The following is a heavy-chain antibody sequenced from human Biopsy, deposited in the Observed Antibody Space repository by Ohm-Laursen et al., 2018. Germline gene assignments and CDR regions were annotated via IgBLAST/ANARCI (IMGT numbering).Heavy chain of an antibody. CDR1: SYTFTDYN. J-gene: IGHJ4*02. CDR3: ARDPLNGHKHFDY. V-gene: IGHV1-2*02. Sequence: SVKVSCKASSYTFTDYNIHWMRQAPGQGLEWLGYINCKTGATNYAQKFQGTVTMTRDTSISTAYLALGSLRSAGTAIYYCARDPLNGHKHFDYWGQGSLVTVSS. CDR2: INCKTGAT. D-gene: IGHD2-8*01.